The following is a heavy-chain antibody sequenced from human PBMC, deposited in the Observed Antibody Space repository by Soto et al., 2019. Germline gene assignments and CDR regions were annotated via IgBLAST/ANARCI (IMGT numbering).Heavy chain of an antibody. Sequence: ASVKVSCKASGYTFTSYAMHWVRQAPGQRLEWMGWINAGNGNTKYSQKFQGRVTITRDTSASTAYMELSSLRSEDTAVYYCARDAVAATFRFDPWGQGTLVTVSS. J-gene: IGHJ5*02. V-gene: IGHV1-3*01. CDR2: INAGNGNT. CDR1: GYTFTSYA. D-gene: IGHD2-15*01. CDR3: ARDAVAATFRFDP.